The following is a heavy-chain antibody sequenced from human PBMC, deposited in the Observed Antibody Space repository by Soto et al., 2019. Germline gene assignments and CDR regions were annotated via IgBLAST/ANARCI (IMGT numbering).Heavy chain of an antibody. Sequence: QVQLVQAGAEVKKPGSSVKVSCKASGCTFSSYAISWVRQSPGQGLEWMGGIIPIFGTANYAQKFQGRVTITADETTSTDYMELSSLRSEDTDGYYCARLVSLEYAFDIWGQGTMVTVSS. V-gene: IGHV1-69*01. D-gene: IGHD1-1*01. CDR2: IIPIFGTA. CDR1: GCTFSSYA. J-gene: IGHJ3*02. CDR3: ARLVSLEYAFDI.